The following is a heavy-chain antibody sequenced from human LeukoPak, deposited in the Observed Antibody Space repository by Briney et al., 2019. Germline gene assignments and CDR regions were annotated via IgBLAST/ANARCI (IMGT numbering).Heavy chain of an antibody. CDR3: ARDRGENGTAMATYYFDH. Sequence: GASVKVSCKASGGTFSSYAISWVRQAPGQGLEWMGGIIPIFGTANYAQKFQGRVTITADESTSTAYMELSSLRSEDTAVYYCARDRGENGTAMATYYFDHWGQGTLVTVSS. J-gene: IGHJ4*02. D-gene: IGHD5-18*01. V-gene: IGHV1-69*13. CDR2: IIPIFGTA. CDR1: GGTFSSYA.